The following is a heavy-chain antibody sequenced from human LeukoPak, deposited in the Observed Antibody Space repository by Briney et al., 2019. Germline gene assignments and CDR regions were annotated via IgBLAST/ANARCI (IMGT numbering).Heavy chain of an antibody. J-gene: IGHJ3*02. CDR2: IIPMFGIP. Sequence: ASVKVSCKAYGGTFSNYAISWVRQAPGQGLEWMGGIIPMFGIPNYAQKFQGRVTITADDSTSTAYMELSSLRSEDTAVYYCARDDGFYYGSGSSSRNAFNIWGQGTMVTVSS. V-gene: IGHV1-69*13. CDR1: GGTFSNYA. CDR3: ARDDGFYYGSGSSSRNAFNI. D-gene: IGHD3-10*01.